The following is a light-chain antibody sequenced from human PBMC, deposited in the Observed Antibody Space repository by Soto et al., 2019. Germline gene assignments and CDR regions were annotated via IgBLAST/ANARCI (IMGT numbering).Light chain of an antibody. J-gene: IGLJ1*01. CDR1: SSNIGGNS. V-gene: IGLV1-51*01. Sequence: SVLTQPPSVSAAPGQKVTISCSGSSSNIGGNSVSWYQKLPGTAPKLLIYDDDKRPSGIPDRFPGSKSGTSATLGITGFQTGDEADYYCGSWDSSLSAYVFATGTKVTV. CDR2: DDD. CDR3: GSWDSSLSAYV.